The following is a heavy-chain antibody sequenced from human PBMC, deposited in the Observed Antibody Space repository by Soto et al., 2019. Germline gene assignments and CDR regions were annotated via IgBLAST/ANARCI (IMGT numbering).Heavy chain of an antibody. CDR3: ARDPTMRGYFHFDP. Sequence: LILACGASGFLFSDHYMTWIRQAPGKGPEWISYISSTTIYYADSVRGRFAVSRDHAKNSLHLQMNSLRAEDTAIYYCARDPTMRGYFHFDPWGQGTLVTVSS. CDR1: GFLFSDHY. J-gene: IGHJ5*02. CDR2: ISSTTI. D-gene: IGHD2-15*01. V-gene: IGHV3-11*01.